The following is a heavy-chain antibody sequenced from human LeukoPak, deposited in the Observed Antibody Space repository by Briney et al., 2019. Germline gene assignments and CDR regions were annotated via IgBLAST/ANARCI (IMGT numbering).Heavy chain of an antibody. CDR3: AKHPPRGNFDY. J-gene: IGHJ4*02. CDR1: GFTFSSYV. Sequence: GGSLRLSCAASGFTFSSYVMSWVRQPPGKGLEWVSIINASGGTTYYADTAKGRFTISRDNSMNTLYLQMNRLRDDDTAIYCCAKHPPRGNFDYWGQGTLVTVSS. D-gene: IGHD3-10*01. V-gene: IGHV3-23*01. CDR2: INASGGTT.